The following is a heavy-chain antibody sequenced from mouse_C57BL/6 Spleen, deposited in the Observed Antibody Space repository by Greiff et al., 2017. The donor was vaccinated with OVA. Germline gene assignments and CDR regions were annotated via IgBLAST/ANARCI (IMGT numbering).Heavy chain of an antibody. J-gene: IGHJ4*01. CDR1: GYTFTEYT. Sequence: QVQLQQSGAELVKPGASVKLSCKASGYTFTEYTIHWVKQRSGQGLEWIGWFYPGSGSIKYNEKFKDKATLTADKSSSTVYMELSRLTSEDSAVYCCARHEDALYYDYYARDYWGQGTSVTVSS. CDR2: FYPGSGSI. D-gene: IGHD2-1*01. V-gene: IGHV1-62-2*01. CDR3: ARHEDALYYDYYARDY.